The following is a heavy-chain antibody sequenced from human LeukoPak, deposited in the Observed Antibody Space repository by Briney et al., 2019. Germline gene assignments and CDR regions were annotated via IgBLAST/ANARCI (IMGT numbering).Heavy chain of an antibody. J-gene: IGHJ3*02. CDR1: GGTFSSYA. D-gene: IGHD2-2*01. Sequence: ASVKVSCKASGGTFSSYAISWVRQAPGQGLEWMGGIIPIFGTANYAQKFQGRVTITADESTSTAYMELSSLRSEDTAVYYCAKAKAAPSIVVVPAAPTLDAFDIWGQGTMVTVSS. CDR3: AKAKAAPSIVVVPAAPTLDAFDI. V-gene: IGHV1-69*13. CDR2: IIPIFGTA.